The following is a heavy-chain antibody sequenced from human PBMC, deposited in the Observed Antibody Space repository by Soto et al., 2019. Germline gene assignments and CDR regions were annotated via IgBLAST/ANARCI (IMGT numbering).Heavy chain of an antibody. CDR3: ARDLAAGDY. CDR1: GYTFINYY. D-gene: IGHD6-13*01. J-gene: IGHJ4*02. CDR2: FNPTSGSS. V-gene: IGHV1-46*01. Sequence: QVQLVQSGAEVKKPGASVKLSCKASGYTFINYYIHWVRQAPGQGLEWMGIFNPTSGSSNYAQKFQGRVTLTMDTSTRTVYMELSSLRFDDTAVYYCARDLAAGDYWGQGTLVTVSS.